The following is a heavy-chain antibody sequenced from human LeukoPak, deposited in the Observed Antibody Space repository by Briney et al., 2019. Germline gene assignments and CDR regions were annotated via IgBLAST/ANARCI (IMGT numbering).Heavy chain of an antibody. J-gene: IGHJ5*02. CDR1: GFTFGSYA. CDR2: ISYDGSNK. CDR3: ARGGRYCSSTSCHSNWFDP. D-gene: IGHD2-2*01. Sequence: GGSLRLSCAASGFTFGSYAVHWVRQAPGKGLEWVAVISYDGSNKYYADSVKGRFTISRDNSKNTLYLQMNSLRAEDTAVYYCARGGRYCSSTSCHSNWFDPWGQGTLVTVSS. V-gene: IGHV3-30-3*01.